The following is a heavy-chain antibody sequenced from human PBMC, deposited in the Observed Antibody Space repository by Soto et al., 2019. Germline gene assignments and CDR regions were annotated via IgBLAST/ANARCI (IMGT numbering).Heavy chain of an antibody. D-gene: IGHD4-17*01. Sequence: GGSLRLSCAASGFTFSSYAMHWVRQAPGKGLEWVAVISYDGSNKYYADSVKGRFTISRDNSKNTLYLQMNSLRAEDTAVYYCARDGNTAHYYYYGMDVWGQGTTVTVSS. J-gene: IGHJ6*02. V-gene: IGHV3-30-3*01. CDR1: GFTFSSYA. CDR2: ISYDGSNK. CDR3: ARDGNTAHYYYYGMDV.